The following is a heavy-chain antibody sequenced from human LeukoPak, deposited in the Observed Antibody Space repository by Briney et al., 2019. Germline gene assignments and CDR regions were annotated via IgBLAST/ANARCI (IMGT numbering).Heavy chain of an antibody. CDR2: ISYDGSNE. CDR1: GFSFSSYA. J-gene: IGHJ5*02. CDR3: ARDSSGSYNWFDP. Sequence: GRSLRLSCAASGFSFSSYAMHWVRQAPDKGLEWVAVISYDGSNEYYPDSVKGRFTLSRDNSKNTLYLQMNSLRAEDTAVYYCARDSSGSYNWFDPWGQGTLVTVSS. V-gene: IGHV3-30*04. D-gene: IGHD6-19*01.